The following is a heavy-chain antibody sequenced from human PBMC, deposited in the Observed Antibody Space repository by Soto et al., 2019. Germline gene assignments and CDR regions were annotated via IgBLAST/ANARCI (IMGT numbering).Heavy chain of an antibody. CDR1: GFNFNTYT. CDR2: ISPNGSKT. Sequence: QVQLVESGGGVVQPGRSLRLSCAASGFNFNTYTFNWVRQAPGKGLEWVAMISPNGSKTNYADALKGRFTISRDNSNNMVFLQINSLKTEDSASYFCSRGLLEVMVPFDHWGQGTLVTVS. CDR3: SRGLLEVMVPFDH. D-gene: IGHD2-8*02. V-gene: IGHV3-30-3*01. J-gene: IGHJ4*02.